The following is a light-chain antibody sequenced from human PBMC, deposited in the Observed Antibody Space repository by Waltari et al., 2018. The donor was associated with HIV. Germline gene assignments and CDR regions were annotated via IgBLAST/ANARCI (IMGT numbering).Light chain of an antibody. CDR3: QQYNNWPPT. J-gene: IGKJ1*01. Sequence: EIVMTQSPATLSLSPWERATLSCRASQSVTSNLAWYQQKPGQAPRLLIYGASTRATGIPARFSGSGSGTEFTLTIRSLQSEDFAVYYCQQYNNWPPTFGQGTKVEIK. V-gene: IGKV3-15*01. CDR1: QSVTSN. CDR2: GAS.